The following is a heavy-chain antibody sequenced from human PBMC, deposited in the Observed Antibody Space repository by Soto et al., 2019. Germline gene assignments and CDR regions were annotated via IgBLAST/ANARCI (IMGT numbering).Heavy chain of an antibody. V-gene: IGHV2-5*02. J-gene: IGHJ4*02. CDR2: IYCDDDK. CDR3: AHVYGGYDSFDY. D-gene: IGHD5-12*01. Sequence: QITLKESGPTLVKPTQTLTLTCTFCGFSLSTSGVGVGWIRQPPGKALEWLALIYCDDDKRYSPSLKSRLTITKDTSKNQVVLTMTNMDPVDTATYYCAHVYGGYDSFDYWGQGTLVTVSS. CDR1: GFSLSTSGVG.